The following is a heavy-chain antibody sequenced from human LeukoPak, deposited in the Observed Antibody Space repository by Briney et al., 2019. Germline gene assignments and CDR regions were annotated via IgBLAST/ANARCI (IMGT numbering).Heavy chain of an antibody. J-gene: IGHJ3*02. Sequence: KSGGSLRLSCAASGFTFSSYSMNWVRQAPGKGLEWVSSISSSSSYIYYADSVKGRFTISRDNAKNSLYLQMNSLRAEDTAVYYCAKDGYLIAAAKSDHAFDIWGQGTMVTVSS. V-gene: IGHV3-21*01. D-gene: IGHD6-13*01. CDR2: ISSSSSYI. CDR1: GFTFSSYS. CDR3: AKDGYLIAAAKSDHAFDI.